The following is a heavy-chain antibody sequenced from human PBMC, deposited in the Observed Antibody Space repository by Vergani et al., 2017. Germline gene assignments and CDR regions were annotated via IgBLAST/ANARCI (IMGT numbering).Heavy chain of an antibody. CDR3: ARVRRGYYDSSE. V-gene: IGHV3-30*14. Sequence: QVQLVESGGGVVQPGRSLRLSCAASGFTFSSYAMHWVRQAPGKGLEWVAVISYDGSNKYYADSVKGRFTISRDNSKNTLYLQMNSLRAEDTAVYYCARVRRGYYDSSEWGQGTLVTVSS. D-gene: IGHD3-22*01. J-gene: IGHJ4*02. CDR2: ISYDGSNK. CDR1: GFTFSSYA.